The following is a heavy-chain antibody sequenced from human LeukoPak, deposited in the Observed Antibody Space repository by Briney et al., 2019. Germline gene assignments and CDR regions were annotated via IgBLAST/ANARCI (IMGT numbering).Heavy chain of an antibody. CDR2: ISSSGSVT. CDR3: ARVEGYTFGYTFDY. Sequence: GGSLRLSCAVSGFTFSSHEMTWVRQAPGKGLEWVSYISSSGSVTHYADSVKGRFTISRDNAKNSLYLRMNSLRAEDTAVYYCARVEGYTFGYTFDYWGQGTLVTVSS. V-gene: IGHV3-48*03. CDR1: GFTFSSHE. J-gene: IGHJ4*02. D-gene: IGHD5-18*01.